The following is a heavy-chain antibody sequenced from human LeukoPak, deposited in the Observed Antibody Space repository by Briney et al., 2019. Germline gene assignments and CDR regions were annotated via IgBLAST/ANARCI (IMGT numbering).Heavy chain of an antibody. V-gene: IGHV3-74*01. CDR2: IKSDGGTT. CDR3: VAYDSSGYYNY. D-gene: IGHD3-22*01. CDR1: GFTFSSYW. Sequence: GRSLRLSCAASGFTFSSYWMDWVRQAPGEGRLWVSRIKSDGGTTTNAESVKGRFTISRDNAKNTLYLQMNSLSAEDTAVYYCVAYDSSGYYNYWGQGTLVTVSS. J-gene: IGHJ4*02.